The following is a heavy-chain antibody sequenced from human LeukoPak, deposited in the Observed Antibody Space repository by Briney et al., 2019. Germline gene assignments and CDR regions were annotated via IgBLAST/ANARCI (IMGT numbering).Heavy chain of an antibody. CDR3: TTDRYYYDSSGQLDY. CDR2: IKSKTDGGTT. Sequence: PGGSLRLSCAASGFTFGNAWMNWVRQAPGKGLEWVGRIKSKTDGGTTDYAAPVKGRFTISRDDSKNTLYLQMNSLKTEDTAVYYCTTDRYYYDSSGQLDYWGQGTLVTVSS. J-gene: IGHJ4*02. D-gene: IGHD3-22*01. CDR1: GFTFGNAW. V-gene: IGHV3-15*07.